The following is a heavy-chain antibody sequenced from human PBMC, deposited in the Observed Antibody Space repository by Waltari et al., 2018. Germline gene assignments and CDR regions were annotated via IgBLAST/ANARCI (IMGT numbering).Heavy chain of an antibody. CDR1: GGTFSSYA. V-gene: IGHV1-69*14. CDR3: ARGEPTVTTRGWFDP. Sequence: QVQLVQSGAEVKKPGSSVKVSCTAPGGTFSSYAISWVRQAPGQGLEWMGWIIPIFGTANYAQKFQGRVTITADKSTSTAYMELSRLRSDDTAVYYCARGEPTVTTRGWFDPWGQGTLVTVSS. CDR2: IIPIFGTA. J-gene: IGHJ5*02. D-gene: IGHD4-17*01.